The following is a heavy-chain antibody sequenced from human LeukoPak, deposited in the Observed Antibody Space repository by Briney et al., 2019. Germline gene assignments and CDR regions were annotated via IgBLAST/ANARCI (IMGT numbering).Heavy chain of an antibody. CDR1: GGSISSSSSY. D-gene: IGHD2-2*02. V-gene: IGHV4-39*07. CDR2: IYYSGST. J-gene: IGHJ6*03. Sequence: PSETLSLTCTVSGGSISSSSSYWGWIRQPPGKGLEWIGSIYYSGSTNYNPSLKSRVTISVDTSKNQFSLKLSSVTAADTAVYYCARVLEAYCSSTSCYRKTDYYYYMDVWGKGTTVTVSS. CDR3: ARVLEAYCSSTSCYRKTDYYYYMDV.